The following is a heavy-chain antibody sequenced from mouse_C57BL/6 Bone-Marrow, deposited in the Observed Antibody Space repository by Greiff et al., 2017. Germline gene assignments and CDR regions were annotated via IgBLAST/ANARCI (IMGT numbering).Heavy chain of an antibody. CDR2: FYPGSGSI. V-gene: IGHV1-62-2*01. J-gene: IGHJ3*01. Sequence: QVHVKQSGAELVKPGASVKLSCKASGYTFTEYTIHWVKQRSGQGLEWIGWFYPGSGSIKYNEKFKDKATLTADKSSSTVYMELSRLTSEDSAVYFCATHEDYDYDVWFAYWGQGTLVTVSA. CDR1: GYTFTEYT. CDR3: ATHEDYDYDVWFAY. D-gene: IGHD2-4*01.